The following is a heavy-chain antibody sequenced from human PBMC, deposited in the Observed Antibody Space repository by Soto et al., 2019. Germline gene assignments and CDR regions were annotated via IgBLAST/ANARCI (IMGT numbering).Heavy chain of an antibody. D-gene: IGHD3-22*01. CDR1: GGSISSGCYY. Sequence: QVQLQESGPGLVKPSQTLSLTCTVSGGSISSGCYYWSWIRQHPGKVLEWIGYIYYSGSTYYNPSLKSGITTSIESSKNQYPLKLSSVTAADTAVYYYARVVGGWDNPYYYDSSSSRVRKGGMDVWGQGTTVTVSS. CDR2: IYYSGST. CDR3: ARVVGGWDNPYYYDSSSSRVRKGGMDV. J-gene: IGHJ6*02. V-gene: IGHV4-31*03.